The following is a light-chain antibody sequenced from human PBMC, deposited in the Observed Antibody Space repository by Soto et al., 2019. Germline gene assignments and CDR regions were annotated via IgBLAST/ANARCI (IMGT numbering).Light chain of an antibody. CDR2: GAS. J-gene: IGKJ1*01. CDR3: QQYNKWLRT. CDR1: QSVSSD. Sequence: EIVLTQSPATLSLSPGERATLSCRASQSVSSDLAWYQHKPGQAPRLLIYGASTRATGIPARFSGSGSGTEFTLTISSLQSEDFAVYHCQQYNKWLRTFGQGTKVDIK. V-gene: IGKV3-15*01.